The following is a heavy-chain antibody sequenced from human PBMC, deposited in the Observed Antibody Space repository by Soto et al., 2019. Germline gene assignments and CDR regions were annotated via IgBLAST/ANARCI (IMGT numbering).Heavy chain of an antibody. D-gene: IGHD6-19*01. V-gene: IGHV3-23*01. CDR1: GFTFSSYA. Sequence: GGSLRLSCAASGFTFSSYAMSWVRQAPGKGLEWVSGISGSGDSTYYADTVKGRFTISRDNSKNTLYLQMNSLRAEDTAVYYCAKGVPGIAVAGTGYFKKGGEGTLVTVSS. CDR3: AKGVPGIAVAGTGYFKK. J-gene: IGHJ1*01. CDR2: ISGSGDST.